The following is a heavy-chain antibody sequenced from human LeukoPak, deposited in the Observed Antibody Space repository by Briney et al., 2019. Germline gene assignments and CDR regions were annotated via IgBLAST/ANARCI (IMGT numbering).Heavy chain of an antibody. CDR1: GFTFSSYW. CDR3: AKDYDILTGYPPVYYYYGMDV. D-gene: IGHD3-9*01. V-gene: IGHV3-30*18. CDR2: ISYDGSNK. J-gene: IGHJ6*02. Sequence: GGSLRLSCAASGFTFSSYWMNWVRQAPGKGLEWVAVISYDGSNKYYADSVKGRFTISRDTSKNTLYLQMNSLRAEDTAVYYCAKDYDILTGYPPVYYYYGMDVWGQGTTVTVSS.